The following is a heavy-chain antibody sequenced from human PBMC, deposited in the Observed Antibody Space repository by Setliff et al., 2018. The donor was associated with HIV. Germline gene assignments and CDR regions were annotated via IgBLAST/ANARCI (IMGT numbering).Heavy chain of an antibody. V-gene: IGHV4-61*09. J-gene: IGHJ4*02. D-gene: IGHD1-26*01. CDR3: ARRMSSGSYYDY. CDR1: GGSISSGGYY. CDR2: IYSSGST. Sequence: SLTCNVSGGSISSGGYYWSWIRQPAGKGLEWIGHIYSSGSTNYNPSLKSRVTISVDTSKNQISLKLSSVTAADTAVYYCARRMSSGSYYDYWGQGTLVTVSS.